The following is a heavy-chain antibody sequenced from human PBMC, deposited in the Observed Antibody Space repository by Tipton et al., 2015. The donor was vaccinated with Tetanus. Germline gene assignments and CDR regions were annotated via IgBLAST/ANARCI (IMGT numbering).Heavy chain of an antibody. J-gene: IGHJ3*02. CDR1: GYTFTSYG. CDR2: ISAYNGNT. D-gene: IGHD5-12*01. CDR3: ARDEDVDIVATDAFDI. Sequence: QSGAEVKKPGASVKVSCKASGYTFTSYGISWVRQAPGQGLEWMGWISAYNGNTNYAQKLQGRVTMTTDTSTSTAYMELRSLRSDDTAVYYCARDEDVDIVATDAFDIWGQGTMVTVSS. V-gene: IGHV1-18*01.